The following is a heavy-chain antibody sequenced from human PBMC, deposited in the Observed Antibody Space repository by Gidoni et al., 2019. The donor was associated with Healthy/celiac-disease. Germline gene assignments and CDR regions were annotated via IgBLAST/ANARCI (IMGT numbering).Heavy chain of an antibody. J-gene: IGHJ4*02. CDR3: ARDTVTGQWLVGGMDY. D-gene: IGHD6-19*01. Sequence: QVQLVQSGAEVTKPGASVKVSCMASGYTFTSYGISWVRPAPGQGLEWMGWISAYNGNTNYAQKLQGRVTMTTDTSTSTAYMELRSLRSDDTAVYYCARDTVTGQWLVGGMDYWGQGTLVTVSS. CDR2: ISAYNGNT. V-gene: IGHV1-18*01. CDR1: GYTFTSYG.